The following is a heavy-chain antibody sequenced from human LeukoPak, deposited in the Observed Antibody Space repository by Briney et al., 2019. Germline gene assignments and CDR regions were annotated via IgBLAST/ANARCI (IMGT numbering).Heavy chain of an antibody. Sequence: SETLSLTCAVYGGSFSGYYWSWIRQPPGKGLEWIGEINHSGSTNYNPSLKSRVTISVDTSKNQFSLKLSSVTAADTAVYYCASGRGAYCGGECYYTGRFDYWGQGTLVTVSS. J-gene: IGHJ4*02. CDR2: INHSGST. CDR3: ASGRGAYCGGECYYTGRFDY. D-gene: IGHD2-21*01. CDR1: GGSFSGYY. V-gene: IGHV4-34*01.